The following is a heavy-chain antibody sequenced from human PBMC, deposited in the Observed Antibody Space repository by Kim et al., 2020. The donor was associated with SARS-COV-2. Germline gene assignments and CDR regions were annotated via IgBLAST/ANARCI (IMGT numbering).Heavy chain of an antibody. CDR3: ARGFALMDV. Sequence: NGNTKYSQKFQGRVTITRDTSARTAYMELSSLRSEDTAVYYCARGFALMDVWGQGTTVTVSS. V-gene: IGHV1-3*01. CDR2: NGNT. J-gene: IGHJ6*02. D-gene: IGHD3-3*01.